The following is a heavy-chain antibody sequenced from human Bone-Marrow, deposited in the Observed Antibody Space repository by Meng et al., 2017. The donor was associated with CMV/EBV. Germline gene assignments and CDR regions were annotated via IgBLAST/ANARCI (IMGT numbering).Heavy chain of an antibody. CDR1: GFTFGDYA. CDR3: ASAYEGTG. V-gene: IGHV3-30*04. D-gene: IGHD3-22*01. J-gene: IGHJ4*02. Sequence: GESLKISCTASGFTFGDYAMSWVRQAPGKGLEWVAVISYDGSHKYYADSVKGRFTISRDNSKNTLYLQMYSLRAEDTALYYCASAYEGTGWGQGTLVTVSS. CDR2: ISYDGSHK.